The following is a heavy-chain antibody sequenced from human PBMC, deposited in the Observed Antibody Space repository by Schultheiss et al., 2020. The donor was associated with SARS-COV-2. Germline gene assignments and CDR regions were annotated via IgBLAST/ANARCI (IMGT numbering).Heavy chain of an antibody. J-gene: IGHJ4*02. D-gene: IGHD4-11*01. CDR2: INWNGGST. CDR3: AKDGPTVTTPFDY. Sequence: GESLKISCAASGFTFSSYGMHWVRQAPGKGLEWVSGINWNGGSTYYADSVKGRFTISRDNSKNTLYLQMNSLRAEDTAVYYCAKDGPTVTTPFDYWGQGTRVTGSS. V-gene: IGHV3-23*01. CDR1: GFTFSSYG.